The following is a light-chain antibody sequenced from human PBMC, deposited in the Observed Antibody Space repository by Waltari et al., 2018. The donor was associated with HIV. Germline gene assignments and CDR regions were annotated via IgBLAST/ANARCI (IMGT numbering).Light chain of an antibody. Sequence: QSVLTQPPSVSGAPGQRVTIPCPGSSSNIGAGYDVHWYQQLPGTAPKPLIYGTSNRPSGVPDRFSGSKSGTSASLAITGLQAEDEADYYCQSYDSSLSGYVFGTGTKVTVL. J-gene: IGLJ1*01. CDR1: SSNIGAGYD. CDR2: GTS. CDR3: QSYDSSLSGYV. V-gene: IGLV1-40*01.